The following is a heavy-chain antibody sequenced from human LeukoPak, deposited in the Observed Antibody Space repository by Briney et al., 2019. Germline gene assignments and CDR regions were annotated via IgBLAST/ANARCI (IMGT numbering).Heavy chain of an antibody. J-gene: IGHJ4*02. Sequence: SQTLSLTCAISGDNFSSSGVAWNWIRQSPSRGLEWLGRTYYASQWSNEYALSVKSRITINPDTSKNQFSLQLNSVTPEDTAVYYCTRGRNSAFDYWGQGTLVTVSS. D-gene: IGHD1-14*01. CDR3: TRGRNSAFDY. V-gene: IGHV6-1*01. CDR2: TYYASQWSN. CDR1: GDNFSSSGVA.